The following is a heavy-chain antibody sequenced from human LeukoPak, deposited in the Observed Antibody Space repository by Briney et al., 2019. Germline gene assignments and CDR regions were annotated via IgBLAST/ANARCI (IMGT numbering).Heavy chain of an antibody. CDR1: GYTFTSYY. V-gene: IGHV1-46*01. D-gene: IGHD2-2*02. Sequence: ASVKVSCKASGYTFTSYYMHWVRQAPGQGLEWMGIINPSGGSTSYAQKFQGGVTMTRDTSTSTVYMELSSLRSEDTAVYYCARETWDIVVVPAAIVRPHDFDYWGQGTLVTVSS. CDR3: ARETWDIVVVPAAIVRPHDFDY. CDR2: INPSGGST. J-gene: IGHJ4*02.